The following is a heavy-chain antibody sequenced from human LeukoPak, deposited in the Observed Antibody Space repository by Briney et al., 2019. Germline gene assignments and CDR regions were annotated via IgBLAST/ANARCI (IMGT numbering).Heavy chain of an antibody. CDR1: GFTFSSYG. CDR2: ISYDGSNK. Sequence: GGSLRLSCAASGFTFSSYGMHWVRQAPGKGLEWVAVISYDGSNKYYADSVNGRFTISRDNSKNTLYLQMNSLRAEDTAVYYCAKDGYFDWLFSYWGQGTLVTVSS. D-gene: IGHD3-9*01. J-gene: IGHJ4*02. V-gene: IGHV3-30*18. CDR3: AKDGYFDWLFSY.